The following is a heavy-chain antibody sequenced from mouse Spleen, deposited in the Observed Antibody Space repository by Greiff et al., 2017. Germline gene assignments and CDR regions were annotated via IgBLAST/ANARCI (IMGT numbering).Heavy chain of an antibody. CDR1: GYTFTDYE. J-gene: IGHJ3*01. CDR2: IDPETGGT. V-gene: IGHV1-15*01. Sequence: VQLQQSGAELVRPGASVTLSCKASGYTFTDYEMHWVKQTPVHGLEWIGAIDPETGGTAYNQKFKGKAILTADKSSSTAYMELRSLTSEDSAVYYCTRGRVIGAWFAYWGQGTLVTVSA. CDR3: TRGRVIGAWFAY. D-gene: IGHD2-13*01.